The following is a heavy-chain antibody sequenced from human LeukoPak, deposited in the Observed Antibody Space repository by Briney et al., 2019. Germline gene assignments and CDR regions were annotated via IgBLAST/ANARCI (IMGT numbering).Heavy chain of an antibody. D-gene: IGHD4-23*01. CDR1: GGRFKSYG. CDR3: AVDYGGNTFWPVDY. Sequence: GASVKVSCKTIGGRFKSYGFSWVRQAPGQGLEWMGWINPNSGGTNYAQKFQGRVTMTRDTSISTAYMELSRLRSDDTAVYYCAVDYGGNTFWPVDYWGQGTLVTVSS. V-gene: IGHV1-2*02. J-gene: IGHJ4*02. CDR2: INPNSGGT.